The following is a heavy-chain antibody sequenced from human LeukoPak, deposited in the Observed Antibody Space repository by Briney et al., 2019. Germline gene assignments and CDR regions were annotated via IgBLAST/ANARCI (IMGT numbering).Heavy chain of an antibody. Sequence: ASVKVSCKAFGYTFAGYYIHWVRQAPGQGLEWMGWINPNSGGTNYAQNFQGRVTLTRDTSISTAYMELSRLRSDDTAVYYCAREMNSGYDEGGLEYWGQGTLVTVSS. V-gene: IGHV1-2*02. CDR2: INPNSGGT. J-gene: IGHJ4*02. CDR1: GYTFAGYY. CDR3: AREMNSGYDEGGLEY. D-gene: IGHD5-12*01.